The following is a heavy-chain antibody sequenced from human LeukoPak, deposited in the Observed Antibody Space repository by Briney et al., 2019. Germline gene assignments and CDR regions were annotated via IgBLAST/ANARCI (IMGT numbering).Heavy chain of an antibody. J-gene: IGHJ4*02. Sequence: GGSLRLSCAASGFTFGSYSMNWVRQAPGKGLEWVSYISSSSSTIYYADSVKGRFTISRDNAKNSLYLQMNSLRAEDTAVYYCARDPVIAAAGTYEDYWGQGTLVTVSS. CDR1: GFTFGSYS. V-gene: IGHV3-48*04. CDR2: ISSSSSTI. D-gene: IGHD6-13*01. CDR3: ARDPVIAAAGTYEDY.